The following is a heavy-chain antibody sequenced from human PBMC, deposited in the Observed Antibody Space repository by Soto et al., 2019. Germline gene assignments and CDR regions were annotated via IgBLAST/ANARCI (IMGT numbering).Heavy chain of an antibody. J-gene: IGHJ3*02. Sequence: HVQLQESGPGLVKPSETLSLTCIVSNGSISDYYWTWIRQPPGKGLEWIGYIYYSGSTHYSPSLKSRVTISVDTSKNQFSLKLSSVTAADTAVYYCARGILEAAASKPFDIWGQGTMVTVSS. V-gene: IGHV4-59*01. D-gene: IGHD6-13*01. CDR2: IYYSGST. CDR1: NGSISDYY. CDR3: ARGILEAAASKPFDI.